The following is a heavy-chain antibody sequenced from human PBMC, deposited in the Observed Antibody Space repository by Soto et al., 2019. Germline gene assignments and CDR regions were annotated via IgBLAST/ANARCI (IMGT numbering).Heavy chain of an antibody. J-gene: IGHJ5*02. Sequence: QITLKESGPTLVKPTQTLTLTCTFSGFSLSTSGVGVVWIRQPPGKALGWLGIIYWDDDKRYRPSLKSRLTITNDTSKNQVVLTMTTTDPLDTGTYYCAHNLVAGTSWFDPSGQGTLVTVSS. CDR3: AHNLVAGTSWFDP. CDR1: GFSLSTSGVG. V-gene: IGHV2-5*02. CDR2: IYWDDDK. D-gene: IGHD6-19*01.